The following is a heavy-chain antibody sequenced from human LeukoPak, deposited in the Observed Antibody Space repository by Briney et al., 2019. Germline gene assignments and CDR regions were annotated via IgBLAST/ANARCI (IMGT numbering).Heavy chain of an antibody. CDR3: ATPNLIEEPAAQFDY. D-gene: IGHD2-2*01. CDR1: GYTFTSYG. J-gene: IGHJ4*02. Sequence: GASVKVSCKASGYTFTSYGISWVRQAPGQGLGWMGWISAYNGYTNYAQKLQGRVTMTTDTSTSTAYMELRSLRSEDTAVYYCATPNLIEEPAAQFDYWGQGTLVTVSS. CDR2: ISAYNGYT. V-gene: IGHV1-18*01.